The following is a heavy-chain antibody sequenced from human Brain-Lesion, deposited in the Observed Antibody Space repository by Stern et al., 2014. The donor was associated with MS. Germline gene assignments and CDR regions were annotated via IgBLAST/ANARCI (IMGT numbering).Heavy chain of an antibody. CDR2: INRDGSTT. CDR1: GFTFSNSW. CDR3: TILSGPDDH. D-gene: IGHD3-10*01. Sequence: EVQLVESGGGLVQPGGSLRLSCAASGFTFSNSWMHWVRQAPGKGLVWVSRINRDGSTTTYADSVKGRFTISRDNAKNTLYLQMSSLRAEDTAVYYCTILSGPDDHWGQGTLVTVSS. J-gene: IGHJ4*02. V-gene: IGHV3-74*02.